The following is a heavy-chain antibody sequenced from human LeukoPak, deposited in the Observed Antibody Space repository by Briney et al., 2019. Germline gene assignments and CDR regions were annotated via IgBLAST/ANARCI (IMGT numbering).Heavy chain of an antibody. CDR3: ARDERLLSFLK. CDR1: GFTFSSYG. D-gene: IGHD3-3*01. CDR2: ITGSGGST. Sequence: AGGSLRLSCAASGFTFSSYGMTWVRQAPAKGLEWVSGITGSGGSTYYADSVKGRFTISRDNSKNTLYLQMNSLRAEDSAIYYCARDERLLSFLKWGQGTLVTVSS. J-gene: IGHJ4*02. V-gene: IGHV3-23*01.